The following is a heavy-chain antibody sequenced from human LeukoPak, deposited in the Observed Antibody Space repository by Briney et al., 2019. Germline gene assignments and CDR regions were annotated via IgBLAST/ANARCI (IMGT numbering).Heavy chain of an antibody. J-gene: IGHJ4*02. CDR1: GGTFSSYA. Sequence: GASVKVSCKASGGTFSSYAISWVRQAPGQGLEWMGGIIPIFGTANYAQKFQGRVTITADKSTSTAYMELSSLRSEDTAVYYCARDRPYYDILTGYWTLFDYWGQGTLVTVSS. D-gene: IGHD3-9*01. V-gene: IGHV1-69*06. CDR2: IIPIFGTA. CDR3: ARDRPYYDILTGYWTLFDY.